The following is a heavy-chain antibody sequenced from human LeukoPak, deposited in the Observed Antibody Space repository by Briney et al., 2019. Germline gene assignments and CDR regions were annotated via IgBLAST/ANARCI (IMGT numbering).Heavy chain of an antibody. D-gene: IGHD3-22*01. CDR2: INPNSGGT. V-gene: IGHV1-2*04. CDR3: ARGRRVSYYDSSGYYLGAFDI. J-gene: IGHJ3*02. Sequence: ASVKVSCKASGYTFTGYYMHWVRQAPGQGLEWMGWINPNSGGTNYAQKFQGWVTMTRDTSISTAYMELSRLRSDDTAVYYCARGRRVSYYDSSGYYLGAFDIWGQGTMVTVSS. CDR1: GYTFTGYY.